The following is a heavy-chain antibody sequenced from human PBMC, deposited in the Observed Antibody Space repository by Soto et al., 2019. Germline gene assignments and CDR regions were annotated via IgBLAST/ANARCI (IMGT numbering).Heavy chain of an antibody. V-gene: IGHV3-23*01. CDR2: ISGSGGST. D-gene: IGHD2-15*01. J-gene: IGHJ3*02. CDR3: AKKAYCSGGSCLDGDAFDI. CDR1: GFTFSSYA. Sequence: VQLLESGGGLVQPGGSLRLSCAASGFTFSSYAMSWVRQAPGKGLEWVSAISGSGGSTYYADSVKGRFTISRDNSRNTLYLQMNSLRAEDTAIYYCAKKAYCSGGSCLDGDAFDIWGQGTMVTVSS.